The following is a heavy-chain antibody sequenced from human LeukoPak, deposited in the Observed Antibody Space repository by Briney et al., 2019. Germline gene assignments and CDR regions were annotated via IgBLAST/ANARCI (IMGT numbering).Heavy chain of an antibody. D-gene: IGHD6-13*01. J-gene: IGHJ1*01. CDR2: INNGGST. V-gene: IGHV3-23*01. Sequence: PGGSLRLSCAASGFTFSSYAMSWVRQAPGKGLEWVSGINNGGSTYYADSVKGRFTISRDNSKNTLSLQMNSLRAEDTAVYFCAKDLYSNTLGYFEHCGQGTLVTVSS. CDR3: AKDLYSNTLGYFEH. CDR1: GFTFSSYA.